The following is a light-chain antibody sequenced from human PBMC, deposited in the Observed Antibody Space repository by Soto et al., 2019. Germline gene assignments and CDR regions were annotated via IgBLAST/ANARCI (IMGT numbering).Light chain of an antibody. J-gene: IGKJ4*01. CDR3: QQFGSVPLT. CDR2: DVS. CDR1: QDIGNS. Sequence: DIQMTQSPSSLSASIGARITITCQASQDIGNSLNWYQQKSGNAPNLLIYDVSRLGAGVPSRFSGSGSRTNFRLTISGLQREDIATYYCQQFGSVPLTFGGGTKVEIK. V-gene: IGKV1-33*01.